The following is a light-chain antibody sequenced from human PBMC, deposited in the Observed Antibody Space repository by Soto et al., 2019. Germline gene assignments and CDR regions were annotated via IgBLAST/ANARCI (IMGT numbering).Light chain of an antibody. CDR3: SSYAGSNTVV. CDR1: SSDVGGYTS. CDR2: EVI. V-gene: IGLV2-8*01. Sequence: QSALTQPPSASGSPGQSVTISCAGTSSDVGGYTSVSWYQQHPGKAPKLMIYEVIKRPSGVPDRFSCSRSGNTASLTVSGLQAEDEADYYCSSYAGSNTVVFGGGTKLTVL. J-gene: IGLJ2*01.